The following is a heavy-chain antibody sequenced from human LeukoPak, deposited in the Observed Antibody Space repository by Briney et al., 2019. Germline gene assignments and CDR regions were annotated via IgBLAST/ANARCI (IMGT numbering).Heavy chain of an antibody. CDR3: ARLRLLRGSGPFDP. CDR1: GGSFSGYY. D-gene: IGHD3-16*01. CDR2: INHSGST. J-gene: IGHJ5*02. Sequence: SETLSLTCAVYGGSFSGYYWSWIRQPPGKGLEWIGEINHSGSTNYNPSLKSRVTISVDTSKNQFSLKLSSVTAADTAVYYCARLRLLRGSGPFDPWGQGTLATVSS. V-gene: IGHV4-34*01.